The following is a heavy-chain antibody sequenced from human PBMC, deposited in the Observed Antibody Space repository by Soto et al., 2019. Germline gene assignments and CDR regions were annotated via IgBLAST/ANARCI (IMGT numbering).Heavy chain of an antibody. CDR1: VGSIYRSGYY. J-gene: IGHJ4*02. D-gene: IGHD2-15*01. Sequence: SETLSLTCTVSVGSIYRSGYYWGWILQPPGRGLEWIGNIDYNGVTYSNPSLKSRVTISRDTSKNQFSLKLTSVTAADTALYYCGKVLVGATGHTDSDSWGPGTLVTSPQ. CDR2: IDYNGVT. CDR3: GKVLVGATGHTDSDS. V-gene: IGHV4-39*01.